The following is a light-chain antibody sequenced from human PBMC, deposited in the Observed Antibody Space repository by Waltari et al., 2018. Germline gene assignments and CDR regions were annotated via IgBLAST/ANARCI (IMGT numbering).Light chain of an antibody. J-gene: IGLJ2*01. V-gene: IGLV2-14*03. CDR2: DVN. CDR3: SSFTSDSTWV. Sequence: QSALTQPASVSGSPGPSITISCAGTSSDVGAYTYVSWYQHHPGKAPKLIIYDVNSRPSGVSNRFSGSKSGNTASLTISELQAEDEADYYCSSFTSDSTWVFGAGTKLTVL. CDR1: SSDVGAYTY.